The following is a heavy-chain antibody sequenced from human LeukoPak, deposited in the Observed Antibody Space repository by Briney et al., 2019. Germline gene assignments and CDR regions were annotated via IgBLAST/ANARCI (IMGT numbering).Heavy chain of an antibody. J-gene: IGHJ5*02. CDR3: ARGIATGIDFFDP. D-gene: IGHD6-13*01. V-gene: IGHV3-48*01. CDR1: GFTFSSYS. CDR2: NSSSSSTI. Sequence: GGSLRLSCAASGFTFSSYSMNWVRQAPGKGLEWVSYNSSSSSTIYYADSVKGRFTISRDNAKNSLYLQMNSLIAEDTAVYYCARGIATGIDFFDPWGQGTLVTVSS.